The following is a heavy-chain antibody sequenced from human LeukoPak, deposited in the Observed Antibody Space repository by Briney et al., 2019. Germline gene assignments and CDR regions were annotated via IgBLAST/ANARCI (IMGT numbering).Heavy chain of an antibody. CDR2: ISGSGGST. CDR1: GFTFSSYA. D-gene: IGHD3-10*01. CDR3: AKEGNYYGSGGIDAFDI. Sequence: PGGSLRLSCAASGFTFSSYAMSWVRQAPGKGLEWVSAISGSGGSTYYADSVKGRFTISRDNSKNTLYLQMNSLRAEDTAVYYCAKEGNYYGSGGIDAFDIWGQGTMVTVSS. V-gene: IGHV3-23*01. J-gene: IGHJ3*02.